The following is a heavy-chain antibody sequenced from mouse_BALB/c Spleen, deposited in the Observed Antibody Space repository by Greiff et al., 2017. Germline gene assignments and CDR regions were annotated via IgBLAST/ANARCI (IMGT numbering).Heavy chain of an antibody. D-gene: IGHD2-14*01. CDR1: GYTFSSYW. Sequence: QVQLQQSGAELMKPGASVKISCKATGYTFSSYWIEWVKQRPGHGLEWIGEILPGSGSTNYNEKFKGKATFTADKSSNTAYMQLSSLTSEDSAVDYCARRDRYDSWFAYWGQGTLVTVSA. CDR3: ARRDRYDSWFAY. V-gene: IGHV1-9*01. J-gene: IGHJ3*01. CDR2: ILPGSGST.